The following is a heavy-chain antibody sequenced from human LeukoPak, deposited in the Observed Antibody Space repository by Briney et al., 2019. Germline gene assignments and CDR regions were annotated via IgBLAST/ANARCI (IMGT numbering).Heavy chain of an antibody. V-gene: IGHV3-74*01. D-gene: IGHD3-10*01. CDR1: GFTFSSYW. Sequence: TGGSLRLSCAASGFTFSSYWMHWVRQAPGKGLVWVSRINSDGSSTSYADSVKGRFTISRDNAKNTLYLQMNSLRAEDTAVYYCARESVLLPGIIDYWGQGTLVTVSS. CDR3: ARESVLLPGIIDY. CDR2: INSDGSST. J-gene: IGHJ4*02.